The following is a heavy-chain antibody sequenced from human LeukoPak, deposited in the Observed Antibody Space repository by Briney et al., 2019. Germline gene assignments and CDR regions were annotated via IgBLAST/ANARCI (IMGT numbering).Heavy chain of an antibody. CDR2: INTDGGST. CDR3: ARATGATSSSGSYRF. V-gene: IGHV3-74*01. D-gene: IGHD6-6*01. CDR1: GFTFSYYW. J-gene: IGHJ4*02. Sequence: GGSLRLSCAASGFTFSYYWMDWVRQAPGKGLVWVSRINTDGGSTSCADSVKGRFTIPRENAKHTLYLQMNSLRAEDTAVYFCARATGATSSSGSYRFWGQGTLVTVSS.